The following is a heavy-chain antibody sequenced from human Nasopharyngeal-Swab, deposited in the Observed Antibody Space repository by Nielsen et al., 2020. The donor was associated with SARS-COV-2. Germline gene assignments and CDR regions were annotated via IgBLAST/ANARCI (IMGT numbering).Heavy chain of an antibody. CDR1: GYTFTSYG. D-gene: IGHD3-9*01. Sequence: ASVKVSCKASGYTFTSYGISWVRQAPGQGLEWMGWISAYNGNTNYAQKLQGRVTMTTDTSTSTAYMELRSLRSDDTAVYYCARDTYYDILTGYPPDYWGQGTLVTVSS. CDR3: ARDTYYDILTGYPPDY. V-gene: IGHV1-18*01. CDR2: ISAYNGNT. J-gene: IGHJ4*02.